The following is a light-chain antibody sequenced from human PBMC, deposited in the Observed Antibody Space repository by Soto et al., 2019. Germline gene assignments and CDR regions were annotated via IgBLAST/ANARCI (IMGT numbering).Light chain of an antibody. CDR2: EVS. Sequence: QSALTQPPSASGSPGQSVTISCTGTSSVVGGYNYVSWYQQHPGKAPKLMIYEVSKRPSGVPDRFSGSKSGNTASLTVSGLQAEDEADYYCSSYAGSNNRVFGTGTKLTVL. CDR1: SSVVGGYNY. V-gene: IGLV2-8*01. J-gene: IGLJ1*01. CDR3: SSYAGSNNRV.